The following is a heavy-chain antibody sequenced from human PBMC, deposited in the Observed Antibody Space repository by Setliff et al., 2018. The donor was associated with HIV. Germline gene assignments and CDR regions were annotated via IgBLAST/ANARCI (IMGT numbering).Heavy chain of an antibody. CDR2: IYYSGST. CDR3: ARGDGTKYYYYYYMDV. J-gene: IGHJ6*03. Sequence: SETLSLTCTVSGGPISSYYWSWIRQPPGKGLEWIGYIYYSGSTNYNPSLKSRVTISVDTSKNQFSLKLSSVTAADAAVYYCARGDGTKYYYYYYMDVWGKGTTVTVSS. V-gene: IGHV4-59*01. CDR1: GGPISSYY. D-gene: IGHD1-7*01.